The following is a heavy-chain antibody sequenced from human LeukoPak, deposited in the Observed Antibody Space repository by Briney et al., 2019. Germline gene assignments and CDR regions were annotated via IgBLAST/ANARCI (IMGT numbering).Heavy chain of an antibody. Sequence: PSETLSLTCTVSGGSISSSSYYWGWIRQPPGKGLEWIASINYSGSTYYYPSLKGRVTMSVDTSKNQFSLNLNSVTAADTAVYYCARSPIAAAGTRWFDPWGQGTLVTVSS. CDR3: ARSPIAAAGTRWFDP. CDR2: INYSGST. J-gene: IGHJ5*02. D-gene: IGHD6-13*01. V-gene: IGHV4-39*01. CDR1: GGSISSSSYY.